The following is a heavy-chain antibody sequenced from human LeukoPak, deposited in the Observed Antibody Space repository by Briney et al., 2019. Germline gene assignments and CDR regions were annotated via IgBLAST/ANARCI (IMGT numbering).Heavy chain of an antibody. Sequence: GGSLILSCAASGFTFSSYGMHWVRQAPGKGLEWVAVISYDGSNKYYADSVKGRFTISRDNSKNTLYLQMNSLRAEDTAVYYCAKDIQGANWGQGTLVTVSS. V-gene: IGHV3-30*18. D-gene: IGHD5-18*01. CDR1: GFTFSSYG. CDR2: ISYDGSNK. J-gene: IGHJ4*02. CDR3: AKDIQGAN.